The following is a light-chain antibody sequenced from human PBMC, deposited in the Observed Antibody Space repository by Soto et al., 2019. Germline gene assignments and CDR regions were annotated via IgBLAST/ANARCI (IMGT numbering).Light chain of an antibody. CDR1: QAIRSY. V-gene: IGKV1-9*01. CDR2: AAS. Sequence: DIQLTQAPSFLSASSGARASITCRASQAIRSYLAWYQQKPGRAPKLMIYAASTLQSGVPSRFRGSGSGTEFTLTITSLQPEDFATYYCQQLNSFPSTFGQGTRLEIK. J-gene: IGKJ5*01. CDR3: QQLNSFPST.